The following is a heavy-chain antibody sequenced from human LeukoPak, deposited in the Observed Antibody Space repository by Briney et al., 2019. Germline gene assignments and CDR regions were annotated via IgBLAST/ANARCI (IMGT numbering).Heavy chain of an antibody. J-gene: IGHJ4*02. V-gene: IGHV4-31*03. D-gene: IGHD2/OR15-2a*01. CDR1: GGSLSSGGYY. CDR2: IYYSGST. Sequence: SETLSLTCTVSGGSLSSGGYYWSWIRQHPGKGLEWIGYIYYSGSTYYNPSLKSRVTISVDTSKNQFSLKLSSVTAADTAVYYCARLALQDYFYDYWGQGTLVTVSS. CDR3: ARLALQDYFYDY.